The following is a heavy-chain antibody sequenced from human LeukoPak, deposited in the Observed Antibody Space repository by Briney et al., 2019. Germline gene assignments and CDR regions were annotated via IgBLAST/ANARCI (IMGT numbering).Heavy chain of an antibody. D-gene: IGHD5-18*01. CDR1: GFTFNSYA. CDR3: AKGNGYSYGRYYFDY. CDR2: ISSNGGST. Sequence: GGSLRLSCAASGFTFNSYAMHWVRQAPGKGLEYVSAISSNGGSTYYANSVKGRFTISRDNSKNTLYLQVNSLRAEDTAVYYCAKGNGYSYGRYYFDYWGQGTLVTVSS. V-gene: IGHV3-64*01. J-gene: IGHJ4*02.